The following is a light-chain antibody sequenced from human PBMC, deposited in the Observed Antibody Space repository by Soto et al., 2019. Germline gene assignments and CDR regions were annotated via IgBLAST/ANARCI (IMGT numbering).Light chain of an antibody. CDR3: QQYDSSPT. V-gene: IGKV3-20*01. CDR2: GVS. J-gene: IGKJ1*01. Sequence: EIVVTQSPGTLSLSPGERATLSCRASLRFSSSYVVWYQQKPGQAPGLLIYGVSRRATGLPDRFSGRGSGTDFPLTSSRLGPEALAVYYCQQYDSSPTLGQGNKVEIK. CDR1: LRFSSSY.